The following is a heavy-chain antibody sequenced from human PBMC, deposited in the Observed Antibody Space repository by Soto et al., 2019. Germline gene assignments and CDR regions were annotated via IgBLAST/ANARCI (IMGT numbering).Heavy chain of an antibody. CDR1: GGSFSGYY. Sequence: QVQLQQWGAGLLKPSETLSLTCAVYGGSFSGYYWSWIRQPPGKGLEWIGEINHSGSTNYNPSLKSRVTISVDTSKNQFSLKLSSVTAADTAVYYCARRVATTPGYFQHWGQGTLVTVSS. CDR3: ARRVATTPGYFQH. CDR2: INHSGST. J-gene: IGHJ1*01. V-gene: IGHV4-34*01. D-gene: IGHD5-12*01.